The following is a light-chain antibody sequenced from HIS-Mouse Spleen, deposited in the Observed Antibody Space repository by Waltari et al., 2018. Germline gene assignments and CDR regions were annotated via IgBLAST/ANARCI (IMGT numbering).Light chain of an antibody. Sequence: DIQMTQSPSSLSASVGDRVTIPCRASQGISNYLAWYQQKPGKVPKLLIYAASTLQSGVPSRFSGSGSGTDFTLTISSLQPEDVATYYCQKYNSASFTFGPGTKVDIK. J-gene: IGKJ3*01. CDR1: QGISNY. CDR3: QKYNSASFT. V-gene: IGKV1-27*01. CDR2: AAS.